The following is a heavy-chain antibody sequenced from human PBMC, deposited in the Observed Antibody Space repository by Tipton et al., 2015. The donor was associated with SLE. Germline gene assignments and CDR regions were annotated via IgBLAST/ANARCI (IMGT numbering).Heavy chain of an antibody. V-gene: IGHV4-39*07. J-gene: IGHJ3*02. CDR1: GGSIGTSNNY. D-gene: IGHD1-26*01. CDR3: ARTLGAIAHTVYDAFDI. CDR2: IYYSGRT. Sequence: TLSLTCTVSGGSIGTSNNYWDWIRQPPGKGLGWIGTIYYSGRTDYNPSLKSRVTMSVDTSMNQFSLRLTSVTAADTAVYYCARTLGAIAHTVYDAFDIWGQGKMVTVSS.